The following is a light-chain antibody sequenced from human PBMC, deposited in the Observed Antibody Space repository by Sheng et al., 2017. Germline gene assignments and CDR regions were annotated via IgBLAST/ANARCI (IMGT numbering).Light chain of an antibody. CDR2: DAS. CDR1: RSVDSSY. J-gene: IGKJ4*01. Sequence: EIVLTQSPATLSLSPGERATLSCGASRSVDSSYLAWYQQKPGLAPRLLIYDASNRAAGIPDRFSGSGSGTDFTLTISRLEPEDFAVYYCQQYGSSPGTFGGGTKVEIK. CDR3: QQYGSSPGT. V-gene: IGKV3D-20*01.